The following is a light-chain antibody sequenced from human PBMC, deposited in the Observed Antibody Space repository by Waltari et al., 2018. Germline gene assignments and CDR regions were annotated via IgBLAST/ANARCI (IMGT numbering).Light chain of an antibody. CDR2: GAS. CDR3: HHYNDWPPGT. V-gene: IGKV3-15*01. J-gene: IGKJ2*02. Sequence: IVLTQSPVTLSVSPGERVTLSCRSSQSVRTNVAWYQQQPEQAPRLLIYGASKRATGIPARFSGTGSGTEFTLTISSLQSEDFAVYFCHHYNDWPPGTFGQGTKLDSK. CDR1: QSVRTN.